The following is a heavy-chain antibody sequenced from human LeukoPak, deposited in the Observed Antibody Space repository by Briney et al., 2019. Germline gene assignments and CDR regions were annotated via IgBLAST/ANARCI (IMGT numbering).Heavy chain of an antibody. V-gene: IGHV3-30*18. CDR1: GFTFSSYG. CDR2: ISYDGSNK. D-gene: IGHD5-24*01. J-gene: IGHJ4*02. Sequence: PGRSLRLSCAASGFTFSSYGMPWVRQAPGKGLEWVAVISYDGSNKYYADSVKGRFTISRDNSKTTLYLQMNSLRAEDTAVYYCAKVGPRWLQQSLELDYWGQGTLVTVSS. CDR3: AKVGPRWLQQSLELDY.